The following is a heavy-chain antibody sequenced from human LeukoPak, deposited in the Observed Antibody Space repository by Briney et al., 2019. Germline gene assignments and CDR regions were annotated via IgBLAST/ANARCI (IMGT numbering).Heavy chain of an antibody. D-gene: IGHD2-2*01. Sequence: GRCRRLSCALSVVTPSNLWMSWGRHAARNGMEWVAKIKRDGSEKYYVDSVEGRFTISRDNAENSLYLQMNSLRSEDTAVYYCARGGLVPAIGLDYWGQGTLVTVSS. CDR3: ARGGLVPAIGLDY. CDR1: VVTPSNLW. V-gene: IGHV3-7*03. J-gene: IGHJ4*02. CDR2: IKRDGSEK.